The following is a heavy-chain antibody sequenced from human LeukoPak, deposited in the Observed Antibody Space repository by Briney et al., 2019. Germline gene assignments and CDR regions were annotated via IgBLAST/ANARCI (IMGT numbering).Heavy chain of an antibody. CDR1: GGSISSSNW. V-gene: IGHV4-4*02. J-gene: IGHJ4*02. Sequence: PSETLSLTCAVSGGSISSSNWWSWVRQPPGKGLEWIGEIYHSGSTNYNPSLKSRVTISVDKSKNQFSLKLSSVTAADTAVYFCAREGPGRFGAPGPNVYSIDYWGQGALVTVSS. CDR2: IYHSGST. D-gene: IGHD3-10*01. CDR3: AREGPGRFGAPGPNVYSIDY.